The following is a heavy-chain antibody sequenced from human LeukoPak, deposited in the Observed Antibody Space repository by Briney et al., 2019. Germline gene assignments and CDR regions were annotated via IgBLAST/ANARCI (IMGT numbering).Heavy chain of an antibody. D-gene: IGHD4-11*01. CDR3: ARDYIYSFDY. CDR1: GFTFSSFS. J-gene: IGHJ4*02. CDR2: ISSDSRTI. V-gene: IGHV3-48*02. Sequence: GRSLRLSCAASGFTFSSFSMNWVRQAPGRGLEWVSYISSDSRTILYSDSVKGRLTISRDNAKNSLYLQMNSLRDEDTAVYYCARDYIYSFDYWGQGTLVTVSS.